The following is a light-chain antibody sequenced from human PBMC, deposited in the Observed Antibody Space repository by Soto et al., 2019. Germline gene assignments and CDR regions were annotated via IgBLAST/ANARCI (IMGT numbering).Light chain of an antibody. CDR2: WAS. V-gene: IGKV4-1*01. CDR1: QSVLYSSNNKNY. J-gene: IGKJ3*01. Sequence: DIVMTQSPDSLAVSLGERATINCKSSQSVLYSSNNKNYLAWYQQKPGQPPKLLIYWASTRESGVPDRFSGSGSGTDFTLTISSLQAEHVAVYYCQQYYRTFTFGPGTKVDIK. CDR3: QQYYRTFT.